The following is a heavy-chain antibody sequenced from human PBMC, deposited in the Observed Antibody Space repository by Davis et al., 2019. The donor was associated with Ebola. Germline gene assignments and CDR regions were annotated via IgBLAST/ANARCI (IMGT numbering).Heavy chain of an antibody. D-gene: IGHD5-18*01. Sequence: SVKVSCKASGGTFSSYAISWVRQAPGQGLEWMGRIIPILGIANYAQKFQGRVTMTRNTSISTAYMELSSLRSEDTAVYYCARARGYTYGYNWFDPWGQGTLVTVSS. CDR1: GGTFSSYA. CDR3: ARARGYTYGYNWFDP. J-gene: IGHJ5*02. CDR2: IIPILGIA. V-gene: IGHV1-69*04.